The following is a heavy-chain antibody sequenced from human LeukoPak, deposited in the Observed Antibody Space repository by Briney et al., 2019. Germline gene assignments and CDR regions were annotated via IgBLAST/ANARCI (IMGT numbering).Heavy chain of an antibody. CDR2: ISSSGSTI. CDR1: GFTFSDYY. D-gene: IGHD6-13*01. Sequence: GGSLRLSCAASGFTFSDYYMSWIRQAPGKGLEWVSYISSSGSTIYYADSVKGRFTISRDNAKNSLYLQMNSLRAEDTAAYYCARAPGYSSSWFGDYYYYMDVWGKGTTVTISS. V-gene: IGHV3-11*01. CDR3: ARAPGYSSSWFGDYYYYMDV. J-gene: IGHJ6*03.